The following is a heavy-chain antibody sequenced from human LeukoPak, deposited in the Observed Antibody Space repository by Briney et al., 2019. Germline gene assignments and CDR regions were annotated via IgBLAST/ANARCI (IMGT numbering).Heavy chain of an antibody. CDR3: ARRPRDTSAYYLGAFHD. V-gene: IGHV3-23*01. CDR2: IGVSVADT. Sequence: PSGGSLRPSWAASGFTFTNNAMTWVRQAPGKGLEWVSVIGVSVADTYYSDSVKGRFTVSRDNSQNKLFLHMRSLRVEDTAVDFCARRPRDTSAYYLGAFHDWGQGTTVTVSS. D-gene: IGHD3-22*01. CDR1: GFTFTNNA. J-gene: IGHJ3*01.